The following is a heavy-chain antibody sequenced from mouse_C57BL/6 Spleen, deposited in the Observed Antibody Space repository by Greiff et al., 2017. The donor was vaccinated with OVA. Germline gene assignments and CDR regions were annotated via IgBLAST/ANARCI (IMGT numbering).Heavy chain of an antibody. V-gene: IGHV1-64*01. J-gene: IGHJ4*01. D-gene: IGHD2-4*01. CDR1: GYTFTSYW. CDR2: IHPNSGST. Sequence: QVQLQQPGAELVKPGASVKLSCKASGYTFTSYWMHWVKQRPGQGLEWIGMIHPNSGSTNFNEKFKSKATLTVDKSSSTAYMQLSSLTSEDSAVYYCAREYYDYEFSYAMDYWGQGTSVTVSS. CDR3: AREYYDYEFSYAMDY.